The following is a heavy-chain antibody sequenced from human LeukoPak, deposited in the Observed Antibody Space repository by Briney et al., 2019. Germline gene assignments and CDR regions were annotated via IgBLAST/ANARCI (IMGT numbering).Heavy chain of an antibody. CDR1: GFTLRSYA. J-gene: IGHJ3*02. CDR3: ARDRGLWLGEARDAFDI. D-gene: IGHD3-10*01. CDR2: INHSGST. Sequence: PGGSLRLSCAASGFTLRSYAMHWARQAPGKGLEWIGEINHSGSTNYNPSLKTRATISIDTSKNKFSLKVSSVTAADTAMYYCARDRGLWLGEARDAFDIWGQGTMVTVFS. V-gene: IGHV4-34*01.